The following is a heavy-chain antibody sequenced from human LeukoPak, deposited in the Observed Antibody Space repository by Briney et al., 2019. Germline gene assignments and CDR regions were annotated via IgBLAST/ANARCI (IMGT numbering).Heavy chain of an antibody. V-gene: IGHV3-23*01. Sequence: GGSLRLSCAASGFTFSTCGMSWVRQAPGKGLEWVSAIRGSGDNTYHADSVKGRFTISRENSKDTVYLEMSSLRVDDTAVYYCAKMWRVGGVTTLDYWGQGTLVTVDS. CDR2: IRGSGDNT. CDR1: GFTFSTCG. CDR3: AKMWRVGGVTTLDY. D-gene: IGHD3-16*01. J-gene: IGHJ4*02.